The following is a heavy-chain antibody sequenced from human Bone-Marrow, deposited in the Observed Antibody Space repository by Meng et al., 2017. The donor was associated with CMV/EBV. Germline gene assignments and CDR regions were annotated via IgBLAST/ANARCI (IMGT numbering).Heavy chain of an antibody. CDR2: ISYDGSNQ. CDR1: GFIFNYYA. D-gene: IGHD2-2*01. V-gene: IGHV3-30-3*01. Sequence: GGSPKTSCAGPGFIFNYYAMHWVRQAPGKGLEWVAVISYDGSNQYYADSVEGRFTISRDNSKNTLYLQMNSLRAEDTAVYYSARTYRVPAARGGMDVWGQGTTVTVSS. CDR3: ARTYRVPAARGGMDV. J-gene: IGHJ6*02.